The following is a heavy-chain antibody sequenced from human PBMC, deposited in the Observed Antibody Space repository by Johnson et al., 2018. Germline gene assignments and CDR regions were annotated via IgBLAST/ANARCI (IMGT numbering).Heavy chain of an antibody. CDR3: ARAARTQYYYYGMDV. CDR1: GFPFSSYG. D-gene: IGHD6-6*01. Sequence: VQLVETGGGVVQPGRSRRLFCAASGFPFSSYGMQWVRQAPGKGLELVASIWYDGNNEYYADSVKGRFTISRDNFKNTVYLEMTSLRTEDTAVFYCARAARTQYYYYGMDVWGQGTTVTVSS. J-gene: IGHJ6*02. V-gene: IGHV3-33*01. CDR2: IWYDGNNE.